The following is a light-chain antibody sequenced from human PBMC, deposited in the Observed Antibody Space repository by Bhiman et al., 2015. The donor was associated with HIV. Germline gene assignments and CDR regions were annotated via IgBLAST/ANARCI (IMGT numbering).Light chain of an antibody. CDR1: SGSIASNY. CDR2: EDN. Sequence: NFMLTHALSLSESPGKTVTISCTRSSGSIASNYVQWYQQRPGSSPTTVIYEDNQRPSGVPDRFSGSIDSSSNSASLTISGLKTEDEADYYCQSYDTTDHWVFGGGTKLTVL. J-gene: IGLJ3*02. CDR3: QSYDTTDHWV. V-gene: IGLV6-57*01.